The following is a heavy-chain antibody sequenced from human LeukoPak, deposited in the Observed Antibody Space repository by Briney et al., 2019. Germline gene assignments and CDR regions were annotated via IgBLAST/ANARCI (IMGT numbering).Heavy chain of an antibody. D-gene: IGHD3-22*01. CDR2: ISYDGSNQ. Sequence: PGGSLRLSCAASRFTFSSYTMHWVRQAPGKGLEWVAVISYDGSNQYYADSVKGRFTISRDNSKNTLHLQMNSLRTEDTAVYYCAREEDYYDSGDYYYIFDYWGQGTLVTVSS. V-gene: IGHV3-30-3*01. CDR3: AREEDYYDSGDYYYIFDY. J-gene: IGHJ4*02. CDR1: RFTFSSYT.